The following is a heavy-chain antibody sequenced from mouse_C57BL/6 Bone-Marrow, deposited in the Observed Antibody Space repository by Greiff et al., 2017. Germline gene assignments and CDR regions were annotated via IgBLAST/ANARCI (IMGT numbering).Heavy chain of an antibody. J-gene: IGHJ1*03. V-gene: IGHV1-53*01. CDR2: INPSNGGT. CDR1: GYTFTSYG. Sequence: QVQLQQPGTELVKPGASVKLSCKASGYTFTSYGMHWVKQRPGQGLEWIGNINPSNGGTNYNEKFKSKATLAVDKSSSTAYMQLSSLTSEDSAVYYCARASYYGSWYWYFDVWGTGTTVTVSS. CDR3: ARASYYGSWYWYFDV. D-gene: IGHD1-1*01.